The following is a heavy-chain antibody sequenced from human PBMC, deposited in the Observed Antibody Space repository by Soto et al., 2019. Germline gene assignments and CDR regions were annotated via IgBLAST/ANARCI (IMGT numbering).Heavy chain of an antibody. CDR1: GYSFTSYW. V-gene: IGHV5-10-1*01. CDR3: ARQDDYSNYYYYGMDV. Sequence: GESLKISCKGSGYSFTSYWISWVRQMPGKGLEWMGRIDPSDSYTNYNPSFQGHVTISADKSISTAYLQWSSLKASDTAMYYCARQDDYSNYYYYGMDVWGQGTTVTVSS. CDR2: IDPSDSYT. J-gene: IGHJ6*02. D-gene: IGHD4-4*01.